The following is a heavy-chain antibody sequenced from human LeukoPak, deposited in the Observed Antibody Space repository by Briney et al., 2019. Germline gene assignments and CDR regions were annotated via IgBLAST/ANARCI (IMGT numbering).Heavy chain of an antibody. CDR3: ARDPIAAVRFDY. CDR2: IWYDGSNK. J-gene: IGHJ4*02. CDR1: GFTFTSYG. Sequence: GRSLRLSCAASGFTFTSYGMHWVRQAPGKGLEWVAVIWYDGSNKYYADSVKGRFTISRDNSKNTLYLQMNSLRAEDTAGYYCARDPIAAVRFDYWGQGTLVTVSS. D-gene: IGHD6-13*01. V-gene: IGHV3-33*01.